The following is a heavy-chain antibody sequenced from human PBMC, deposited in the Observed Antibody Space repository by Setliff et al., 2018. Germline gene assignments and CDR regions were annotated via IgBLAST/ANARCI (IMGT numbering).Heavy chain of an antibody. Sequence: GGSLRLSCTGSDFTFSGFEIHWVRQSSGKGLEWVGRMQGPTNSYATAYGASVAGRFTISRDNSKNTVYVQMDSLRADDTAVYYCAKVHPTPYSIYALDIWGQGTMVTVSS. CDR1: DFTFSGFE. V-gene: IGHV3-73*01. D-gene: IGHD1-26*01. CDR2: MQGPTNSYAT. CDR3: AKVHPTPYSIYALDI. J-gene: IGHJ3*02.